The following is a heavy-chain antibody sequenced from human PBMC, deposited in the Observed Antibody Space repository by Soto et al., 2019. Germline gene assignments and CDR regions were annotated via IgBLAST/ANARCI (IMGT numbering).Heavy chain of an antibody. CDR1: GFTFSIYS. J-gene: IGHJ1*01. D-gene: IGHD4-17*01. CDR2: INSNSRYT. V-gene: IGHV3-21*01. Sequence: GGSLRLSCTASGFTFSIYSMNWVRQAPGKGLEWVSSINSNSRYTYYADSVKGRFTISRDNARNSLSLQMNSLRADDTAVYYCVRDLNTVTTAYLHHWGQGTLVTVSS. CDR3: VRDLNTVTTAYLHH.